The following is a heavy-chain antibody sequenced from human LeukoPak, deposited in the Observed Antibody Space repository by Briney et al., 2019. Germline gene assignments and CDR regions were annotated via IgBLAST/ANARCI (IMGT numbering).Heavy chain of an antibody. CDR3: ARGLICSGGSCYLDAFDI. V-gene: IGHV4-34*01. CDR1: GGSFSGYY. J-gene: IGHJ3*02. Sequence: SETLSLTCAVYGGSFSGYYWSWIRQPPGKGLEWIGEINHSGSTNYNPSLKSRVTISVDTSKNQFSLKLSSVTAADTAVYYCARGLICSGGSCYLDAFDIWGQGTMVTVSS. D-gene: IGHD2-15*01. CDR2: INHSGST.